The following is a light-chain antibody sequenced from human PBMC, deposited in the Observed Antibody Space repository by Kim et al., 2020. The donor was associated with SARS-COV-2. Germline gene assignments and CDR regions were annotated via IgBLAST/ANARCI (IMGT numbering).Light chain of an antibody. CDR2: AAS. Sequence: ASKGDRVTITCRASQGISTYLAWYQQKPGKAPKLMIYAASTVQSGVPSRFSGSGSGTDFTLTISCLQSEDFATYYCQQYYSYPWTFGQGTKVDIK. CDR3: QQYYSYPWT. J-gene: IGKJ1*01. CDR1: QGISTY. V-gene: IGKV1-8*01.